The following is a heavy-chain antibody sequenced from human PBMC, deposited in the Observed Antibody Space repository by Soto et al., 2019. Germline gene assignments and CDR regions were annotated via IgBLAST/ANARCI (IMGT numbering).Heavy chain of an antibody. V-gene: IGHV1-69*01. Sequence: QVQLVQSGADVKKPGSSVKVSCKASGGCFSNYGISWVRQAPGQGLEWMGGIIPLFATTDYAQKLQGRVTITADESTSTAYMDVRSLRSEDTAVYYCARTRRETHLRDAFEIWGQGTMVTVSS. J-gene: IGHJ3*02. CDR2: IIPLFATT. CDR3: ARTRRETHLRDAFEI. CDR1: GGCFSNYG.